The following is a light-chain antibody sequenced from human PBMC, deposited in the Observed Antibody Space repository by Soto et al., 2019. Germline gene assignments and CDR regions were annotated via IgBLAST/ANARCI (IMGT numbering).Light chain of an antibody. V-gene: IGLV2-14*01. J-gene: IGLJ1*01. CDR3: SSYTSSSTV. CDR1: SSDVGGYNY. CDR2: DVS. Sequence: QPVLSQPASVTGSPGQSSTISCTGTSSDVGGYNYVSWYQQHPGKAPKLMIYDVSSRPSGVSNRFSGSKSGNTASLTISGLQAEDEADYYCSSYTSSSTVFGTGTKVTAL.